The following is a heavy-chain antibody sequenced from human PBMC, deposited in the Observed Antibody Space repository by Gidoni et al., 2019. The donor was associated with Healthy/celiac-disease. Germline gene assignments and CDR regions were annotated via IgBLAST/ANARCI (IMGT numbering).Heavy chain of an antibody. CDR3: ARGLEELWSYYFDY. CDR1: GFTVSSNY. CDR2: IYSGGRT. J-gene: IGHJ4*02. V-gene: IGHV3-53*01. D-gene: IGHD3-16*01. Sequence: EVQLLESGGGLFQPGASLRLSCAASGFTVSSNYMSGVRQAPGKGLEWGSVIYSGGRTYYADSVKGRFTISRDNSKNTLYLQMNSMRAEDTAVYYCARGLEELWSYYFDYWGQGTLVTVSS.